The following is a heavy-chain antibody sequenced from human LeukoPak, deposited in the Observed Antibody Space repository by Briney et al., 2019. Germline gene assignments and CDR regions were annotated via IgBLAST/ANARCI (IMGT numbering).Heavy chain of an antibody. CDR3: ARLSDNGGKDFDS. V-gene: IGHV5-51*01. D-gene: IGHD4-23*01. CDR2: IYPRDSDI. Sequence: GESLKISCKGSGYRFTSSWIGWVRQIPGKGLEWMGIIYPRDSDIGYSPSFEGQVTISADKSISTAYLQWSSLKASDTAMYYCARLSDNGGKDFDSWGQGTLVTVSS. CDR1: GYRFTSSW. J-gene: IGHJ4*02.